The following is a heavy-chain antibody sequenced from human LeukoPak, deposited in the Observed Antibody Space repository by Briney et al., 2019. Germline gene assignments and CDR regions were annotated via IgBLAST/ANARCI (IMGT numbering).Heavy chain of an antibody. J-gene: IGHJ6*04. CDR3: AELGITMIGGV. CDR1: GFTFSSYE. CDR2: ISSSGSTI. V-gene: IGHV3-48*03. Sequence: GGSLRLSCAASGFTFSSYEMNWVRQAPGKGLEWVSYISSSGSTIYYADSGKGRFTISRDNAKNSLYLQMNSLRAEDTAVYYCAELGITMIGGVWGKGTTVTISS. D-gene: IGHD3-10*02.